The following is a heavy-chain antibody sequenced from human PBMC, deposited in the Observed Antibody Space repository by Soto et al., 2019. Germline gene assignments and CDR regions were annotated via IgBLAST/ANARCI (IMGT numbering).Heavy chain of an antibody. CDR2: LSTAGTT. J-gene: IGHJ4*02. CDR1: GFTLNSYA. D-gene: IGHD3-22*01. V-gene: IGHV3-23*01. CDR3: AKGSRGDYDTSGFHTHFDY. Sequence: HPGGSLRLSCAASGFTLNSYAISWVRQAPGKGLEWVSTLSTAGTTFYTDSVKGRYTISRDNSKNTLYLQMNSLRAEDTAIYYCAKGSRGDYDTSGFHTHFDYWGQGTLVTVSS.